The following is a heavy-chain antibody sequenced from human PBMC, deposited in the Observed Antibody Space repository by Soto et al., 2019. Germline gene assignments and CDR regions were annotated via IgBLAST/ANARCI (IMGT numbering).Heavy chain of an antibody. V-gene: IGHV3-7*04. CDR1: GFTFSSYW. CDR3: ARDWGSSWPYWFDP. CDR2: IKQDGSEK. D-gene: IGHD6-13*01. Sequence: EVQLVESGGGLVQPGGSLRLSCAASGFTFSSYWMSWVRQAPGKGLEWVANIKQDGSEKYYVDSVKGRFTISRDNAKNSLYLQMNSLRAEDTAVYYCARDWGSSWPYWFDPWGQGTLVTVSS. J-gene: IGHJ5*02.